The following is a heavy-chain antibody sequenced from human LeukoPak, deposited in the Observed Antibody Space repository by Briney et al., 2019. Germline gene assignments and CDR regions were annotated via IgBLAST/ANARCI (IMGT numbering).Heavy chain of an antibody. CDR2: IYYSGST. J-gene: IGHJ5*02. CDR1: GGSISSGGYY. V-gene: IGHV4-31*03. D-gene: IGHD3-10*01. Sequence: SETLSLTCTVSGGSISSGGYYWSWIRQHPGKGLEWFGYIYYSGSTYYNPSLKSRVTISVDTSKNQFSLKLSSVTAADTAVYYCARENYGSGSYQPTSNWFDPWGQGTLVTVSS. CDR3: ARENYGSGSYQPTSNWFDP.